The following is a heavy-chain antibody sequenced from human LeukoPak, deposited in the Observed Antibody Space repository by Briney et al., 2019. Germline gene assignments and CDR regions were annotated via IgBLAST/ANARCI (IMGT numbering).Heavy chain of an antibody. CDR3: ARGLRGSRLGYYYYMDV. Sequence: PSETLSLTCAVYGGSFSGYYWSWIRQPPGKGLEWIGEINHSGSTNYNPSLKSRVTISVDTSKNQFSLKLSSVTAADTAVYYCARGLRGSRLGYYYYMDVWGKGTTVTVSS. CDR2: INHSGST. CDR1: GGSFSGYY. J-gene: IGHJ6*03. D-gene: IGHD5-12*01. V-gene: IGHV4-34*01.